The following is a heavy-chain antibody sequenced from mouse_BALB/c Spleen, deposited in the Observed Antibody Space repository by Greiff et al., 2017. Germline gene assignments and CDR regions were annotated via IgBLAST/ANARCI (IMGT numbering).Heavy chain of an antibody. CDR1: GYSITSDYA. Sequence: EVQRVESGPGLVKPSQSLSLTCTVTGYSITSDYAWNWIRQFPGNKLEWMGYISYSGSTSYNPSLKSRISITPDTSKNQFFLQLNSVTTEDTATYYCARKAYYGNPSCFAYWGQGTLVTVSA. J-gene: IGHJ3*01. CDR2: ISYSGST. V-gene: IGHV3-2*02. CDR3: ARKAYYGNPSCFAY. D-gene: IGHD2-10*01.